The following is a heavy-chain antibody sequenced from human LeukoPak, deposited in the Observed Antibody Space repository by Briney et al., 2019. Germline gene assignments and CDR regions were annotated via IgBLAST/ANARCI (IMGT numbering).Heavy chain of an antibody. CDR3: TRDQYHKIHSVMVTAPDY. CDR1: GHTFTGYY. V-gene: IGHV1-2*02. J-gene: IGHJ4*02. CDR2: INANSGGT. Sequence: GASVRDSCKASGHTFTGYYMHWVRQAPGQGLEWMGWINANSGGTHYAQKFQGRVTMTRDTSISTDYMELSRLRYEDTPVYYFTRDQYHKIHSVMVTAPDYWGQGTLVIVSS. D-gene: IGHD2-21*02.